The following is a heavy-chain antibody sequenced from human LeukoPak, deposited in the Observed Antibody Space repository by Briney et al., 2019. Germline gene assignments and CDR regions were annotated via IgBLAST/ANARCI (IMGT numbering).Heavy chain of an antibody. CDR3: ATGYYDSSGYTYFDY. J-gene: IGHJ4*02. CDR1: GYTFTSYY. Sequence: ASVKVSCKASGYTFTSYYMHWVRQAPGQGLEWMGIINPSGGSTIYAQKFQGRVTMTEDTSTDTAYMELSSLRSEDTAVYYCATGYYDSSGYTYFDYWGQGTLVTVSS. D-gene: IGHD3-22*01. CDR2: INPSGGST. V-gene: IGHV1-46*01.